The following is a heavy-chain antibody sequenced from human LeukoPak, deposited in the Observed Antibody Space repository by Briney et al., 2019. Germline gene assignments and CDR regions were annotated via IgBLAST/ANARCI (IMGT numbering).Heavy chain of an antibody. V-gene: IGHV4-59*01. Sequence: SETLSLTCTVSGGSISSNYWSWIRQPPGKGLEWIGYISHSGSSNYNPSLKSRVTISVDTSKNQFSLILSSVTAADTAVYHCARNARYNWFDPWGQGTLVTVSS. CDR2: ISHSGSS. CDR1: GGSISSNY. CDR3: ARNARYNWFDP. J-gene: IGHJ5*02. D-gene: IGHD3-9*01.